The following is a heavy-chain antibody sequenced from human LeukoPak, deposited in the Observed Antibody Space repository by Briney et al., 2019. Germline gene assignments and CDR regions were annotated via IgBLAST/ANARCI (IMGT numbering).Heavy chain of an antibody. V-gene: IGHV4-61*01. J-gene: IGHJ3*02. CDR2: IYYSGST. Sequence: SETLSLTCAVSGYSISSSYYWSWIRQPPGKGLEWIGYIYYSGSTNYNPSLKSRVTISVDTSKNQFSLKLSSVTAADTAVYYCATLLGPDAFDIWGQGTMVTVSS. CDR1: GYSISSSYY. CDR3: ATLLGPDAFDI. D-gene: IGHD3-10*01.